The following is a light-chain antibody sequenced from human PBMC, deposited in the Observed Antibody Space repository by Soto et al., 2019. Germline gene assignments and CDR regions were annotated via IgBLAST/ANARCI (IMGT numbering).Light chain of an antibody. Sequence: ILETPTASSLSTSVGDRVTITCRASQSISSYLNWYQQKPGKAPKLLIYAASSLQSGVPSRFSGSGSGTEFTLTISTLQPDDFATYYCQQYKNYRTFGPGTKVDI. V-gene: IGKV1-39*01. CDR3: QQYKNYRT. CDR1: QSISSY. CDR2: AAS. J-gene: IGKJ1*01.